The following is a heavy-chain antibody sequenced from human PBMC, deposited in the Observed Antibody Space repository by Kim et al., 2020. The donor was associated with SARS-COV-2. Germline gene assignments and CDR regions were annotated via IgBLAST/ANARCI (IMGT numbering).Heavy chain of an antibody. D-gene: IGHD4-17*01. Sequence: GGSLRLSCAASGFTFDDYAMHWVRQAPGKGLEWVSGISWNSGSIGYADSVKGRFTISRDNAKNSLYLQMNSLRAEDTALYYCAKEAIPYGDQNYFDYWG. CDR1: GFTFDDYA. V-gene: IGHV3-9*01. CDR2: ISWNSGSI. CDR3: AKEAIPYGDQNYFDY. J-gene: IGHJ4*01.